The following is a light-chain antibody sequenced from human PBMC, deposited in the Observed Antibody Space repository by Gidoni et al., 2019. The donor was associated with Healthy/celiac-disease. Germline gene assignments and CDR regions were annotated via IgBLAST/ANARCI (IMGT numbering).Light chain of an antibody. V-gene: IGKV3-20*01. CDR3: QQYGSSPPSIT. Sequence: EIVLTQSPGTLSLSPGERATLSCRASQSVSSSYLAWYQQKPGQAPRLLLYGASSRATGIPDRFSGSGSGTDCTLTISRLEPEDVAVYYCQQYGSSPPSITFGQGTRLEIK. J-gene: IGKJ5*01. CDR2: GAS. CDR1: QSVSSSY.